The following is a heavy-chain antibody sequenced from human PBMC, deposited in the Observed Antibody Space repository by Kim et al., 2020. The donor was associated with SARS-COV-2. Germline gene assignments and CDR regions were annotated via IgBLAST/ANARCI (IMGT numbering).Heavy chain of an antibody. CDR1: GYTFTGYY. D-gene: IGHD2-15*01. J-gene: IGHJ6*02. CDR3: ARDGPEDCSGGSCYRHRLYYYYGRDV. CDR2: INPNSGGT. V-gene: IGHV1-2*02. Sequence: ASVKVSCKASGYTFTGYYMHWVRQAPGQGLEWMGWINPNSGGTNYAQKFQGRVTMTRDTSISTAYMELSRLRSDDTAVYYCARDGPEDCSGGSCYRHRLYYYYGRDVWGQGTTVTVSS.